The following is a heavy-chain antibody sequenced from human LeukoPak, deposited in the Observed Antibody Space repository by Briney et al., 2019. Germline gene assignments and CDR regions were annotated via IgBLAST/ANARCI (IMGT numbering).Heavy chain of an antibody. V-gene: IGHV3-74*01. J-gene: IGHJ6*02. Sequence: GGSLRLSCAASGFTFSRYWMHWVRQAPGKGLVWVSRINSDGSGTSYADSVKGRFTISRDNAKNTLYLHMNSLRAEDTAVYYCARALPPGYCSGGSCYGMDVWGQGTTVTVSS. CDR1: GFTFSRYW. D-gene: IGHD2-15*01. CDR2: INSDGSGT. CDR3: ARALPPGYCSGGSCYGMDV.